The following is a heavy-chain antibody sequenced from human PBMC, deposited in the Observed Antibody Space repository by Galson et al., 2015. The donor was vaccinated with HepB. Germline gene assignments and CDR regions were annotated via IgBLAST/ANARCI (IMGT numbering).Heavy chain of an antibody. CDR2: ISSSSSYI. D-gene: IGHD2-8*01. V-gene: IGHV3-21*01. CDR1: GFTFSSYS. J-gene: IGHJ4*02. CDR3: ARGRATNGVCYTG. Sequence: SLRLSCAASGFTFSSYSMNWVRQAPGKGLEWVSSISSSSSYIYYADSVKGRFTISRDNAKNSLYLQMNSLRAEDTAVYYCARGRATNGVCYTGWGQGTLVTVSS.